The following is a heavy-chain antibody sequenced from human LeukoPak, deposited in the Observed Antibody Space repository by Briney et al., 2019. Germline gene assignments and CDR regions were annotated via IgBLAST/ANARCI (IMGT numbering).Heavy chain of an antibody. D-gene: IGHD3-16*01. CDR1: GFTFNTYW. J-gene: IGHJ4*02. CDR2: TNTDGSWT. V-gene: IGHV3-74*01. CDR3: ASLTFGPDY. Sequence: PGGALRLSCEASGFTFNTYWMHWVRHAPGKGLVGVAGTNTDGSWTNYADSVRGRFTISRDKVKNMLYLQINSLRAEDTAVYYCASLTFGPDYWGQGTLVTVSS.